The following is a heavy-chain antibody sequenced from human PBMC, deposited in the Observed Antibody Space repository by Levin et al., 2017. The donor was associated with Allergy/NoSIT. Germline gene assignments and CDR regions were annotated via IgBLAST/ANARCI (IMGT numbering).Heavy chain of an antibody. CDR3: ATREGSGDYLDY. V-gene: IGHV4-34*01. Sequence: KASETLSLTCAVYGGSFSGYYWSWIRQPPGKGLEWIGEINHGGSTNYNPSLKSRITVSVDTSKNHFSLKLSSVTAADTAVYYCATREGSGDYLDYWGQGTLVTVSS. CDR1: GGSFSGYY. CDR2: INHGGST. D-gene: IGHD2-21*01. J-gene: IGHJ4*02.